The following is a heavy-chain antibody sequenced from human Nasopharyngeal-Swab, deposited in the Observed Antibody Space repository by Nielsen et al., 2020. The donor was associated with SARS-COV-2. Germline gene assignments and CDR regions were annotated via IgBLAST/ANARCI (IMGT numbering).Heavy chain of an antibody. Sequence: SETLSLTCAVYGGSFSGYYWSWIRQPPGKGLEWIGEINHSGSTNYSPSFQGHVTISADKSISTAYLQWSSLKASDTAMYYCARQRAQQPYYYYYYMDVWGKGTTVTVSS. CDR2: INHSGST. CDR3: ARQRAQQPYYYYYYMDV. J-gene: IGHJ6*03. CDR1: GGSFSGYY. V-gene: IGHV4-34*01. D-gene: IGHD6-13*01.